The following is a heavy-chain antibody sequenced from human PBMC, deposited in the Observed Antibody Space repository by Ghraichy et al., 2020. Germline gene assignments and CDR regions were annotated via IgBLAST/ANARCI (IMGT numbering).Heavy chain of an antibody. Sequence: GGSLRLSCAASGFTFSSYGMHWVRQAPGKGLEWVAVIWYDGSNKYYADSVKGRFTISRDNSKNTLYLQMNSLRAEDTAVYYCARDLTIYSYGHFDYWGQGTLVTVSS. J-gene: IGHJ4*02. CDR1: GFTFSSYG. CDR2: IWYDGSNK. CDR3: ARDLTIYSYGHFDY. D-gene: IGHD5-18*01. V-gene: IGHV3-33*01.